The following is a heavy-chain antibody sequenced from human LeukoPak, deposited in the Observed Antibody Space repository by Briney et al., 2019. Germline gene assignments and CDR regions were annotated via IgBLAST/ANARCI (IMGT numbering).Heavy chain of an antibody. CDR3: ASLYYYDSSGYIYGMDV. CDR2: IYYSGST. J-gene: IGHJ6*02. V-gene: IGHV4-59*01. D-gene: IGHD3-22*01. Sequence: TSETLSLTCTVSGGSISSYYWSWIRQPPGKGLEWIGYIYYSGSTNYNPSLKSRVTISVDTSKNQFSLKLSSVTAADTAVYYCASLYYYDSSGYIYGMDVWGQGTTVTVSS. CDR1: GGSISSYY.